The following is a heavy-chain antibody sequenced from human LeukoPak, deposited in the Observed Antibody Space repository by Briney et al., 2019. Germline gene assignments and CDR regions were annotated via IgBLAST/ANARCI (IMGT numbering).Heavy chain of an antibody. V-gene: IGHV3-30*02. CDR1: GFTFRSYG. J-gene: IGHJ4*02. Sequence: PGGSLRLSCAASGFTFRSYGMHWVRQAPGKGLEGVAFIRYEGSNKYYADSVKGRFPISRDNSKNALYLQMNSLRAEDTAVYYCAKDPSFRPGYFDYWGQGTLVTVSS. CDR3: AKDPSFRPGYFDY. CDR2: IRYEGSNK.